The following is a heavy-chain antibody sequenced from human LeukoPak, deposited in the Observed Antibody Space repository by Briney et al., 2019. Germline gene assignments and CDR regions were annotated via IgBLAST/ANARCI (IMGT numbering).Heavy chain of an antibody. V-gene: IGHV3-23*01. Sequence: PGGSLRLSCAASGFTLSSYGMSWVRQAPGKGLEWVSVISGSGASTYYADSVKGRFTISRDNSKNTLYLQMNSLRAEDTAVYYCARGSSSWYYFDYWGQGTLVTVSS. CDR2: ISGSGAST. J-gene: IGHJ4*02. CDR3: ARGSSSWYYFDY. D-gene: IGHD6-13*01. CDR1: GFTLSSYG.